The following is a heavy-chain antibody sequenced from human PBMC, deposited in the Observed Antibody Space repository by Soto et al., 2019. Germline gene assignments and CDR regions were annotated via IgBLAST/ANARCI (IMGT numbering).Heavy chain of an antibody. Sequence: QVQLQESGPGLVKPSQTLSLTCTVSGGSISSGGYYWSWIRQHPGKGLEWIGYIYYSGSTYYNPSLKIRVTISVDTSKNQFSLKLSSVTAADTAVYYCAATVTDRPYYFDYWGQGTLVTVSS. D-gene: IGHD4-17*01. V-gene: IGHV4-31*03. CDR1: GGSISSGGYY. CDR2: IYYSGST. J-gene: IGHJ4*02. CDR3: AATVTDRPYYFDY.